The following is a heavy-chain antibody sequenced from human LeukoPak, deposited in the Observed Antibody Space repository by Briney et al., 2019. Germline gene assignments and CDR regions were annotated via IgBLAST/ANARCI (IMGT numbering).Heavy chain of an antibody. CDR3: AITAYSISSAGY. V-gene: IGHV3-74*01. CDR1: GFTFSSYW. CDR2: INSDGSST. D-gene: IGHD6-6*01. J-gene: IGHJ4*02. Sequence: GGSLRLSCAASGFTFSSYWMHWVRQAPGKGLVWVSRINSDGSSTNYADSVKGRFTISRDNAKNTLYLQMNSLRAEDTAVYYCAITAYSISSAGYWGQGTLVTVSS.